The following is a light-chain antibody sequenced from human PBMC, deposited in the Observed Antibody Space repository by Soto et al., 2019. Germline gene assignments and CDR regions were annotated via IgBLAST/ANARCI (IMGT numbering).Light chain of an antibody. CDR2: SAF. Sequence: EIVLTQSPSTLSLSPGERATLSCRASQSISNNLAWYQQKPGQAPRLVIYSAFTRATGIPARFSGSGSGTEFTLTISSLQSEDFAVYYCQQYNKWPPWTFAQGTKVDI. V-gene: IGKV3-15*01. CDR1: QSISNN. J-gene: IGKJ1*01. CDR3: QQYNKWPPWT.